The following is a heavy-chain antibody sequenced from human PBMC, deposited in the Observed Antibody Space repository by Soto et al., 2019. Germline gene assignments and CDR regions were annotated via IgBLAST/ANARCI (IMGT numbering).Heavy chain of an antibody. CDR3: ALRPIAGAPI. J-gene: IGHJ4*02. CDR1: GGSVSNSNW. V-gene: IGHV4-4*02. CDR2: VFASGST. D-gene: IGHD1-26*01. Sequence: QVQLQESGPGLVKPSGTLSLTCAVFGGSVSNSNWWTWVCQPPGKGLVWIWEVFASGSTYYNSSLMGRVSISVDKANTQFSLKLSSVTAADTAVYYCALRPIAGAPIWGQGTLVTVSS.